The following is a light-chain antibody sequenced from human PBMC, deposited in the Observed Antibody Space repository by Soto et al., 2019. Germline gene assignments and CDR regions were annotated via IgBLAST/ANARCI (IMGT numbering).Light chain of an antibody. J-gene: IGLJ1*01. CDR2: DVS. Sequence: QSVLTQPASMSGSPGQSITISCTGTSSDVGGYNYVSWYQHHPGKAPKLMIYDVSNRPSGVSNRFSGSKSGNTASLTISGLQAEDEADYYCSSYTSSSTQVFGTGTKLTVL. CDR1: SSDVGGYNY. V-gene: IGLV2-14*03. CDR3: SSYTSSSTQV.